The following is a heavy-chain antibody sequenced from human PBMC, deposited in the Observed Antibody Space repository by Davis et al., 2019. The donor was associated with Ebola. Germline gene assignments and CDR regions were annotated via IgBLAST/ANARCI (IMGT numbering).Heavy chain of an antibody. V-gene: IGHV3-23*01. D-gene: IGHD3-10*01. J-gene: IGHJ4*02. Sequence: GGSLRLSCAASGFTFSSYAMTWVRQVPGKGLEWVSDISSRDGTTYYADSVKGRFTISRDNSKNTLYLQMNSLRAEDTAVYYCARDLGYYGSGNTFFWGQGTLVTVSS. CDR3: ARDLGYYGSGNTFF. CDR1: GFTFSSYA. CDR2: ISSRDGTT.